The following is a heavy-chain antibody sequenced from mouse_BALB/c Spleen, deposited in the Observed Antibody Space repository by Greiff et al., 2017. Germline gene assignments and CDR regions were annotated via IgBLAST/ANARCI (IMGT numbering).Heavy chain of an antibody. Sequence: EVMLVESGGGLVQPGGSLKLSCAASGFTFSSYGMSWVRQTPDKRLELVATINSNGGSTYYPDSVKGRSTISGDNAKNTLYLQMSSLKSEDTAMYYCARVTCRITPGFAYWGQGTLVTVSA. CDR3: ARVTCRITPGFAY. CDR1: GFTFSSYG. V-gene: IGHV5-6-3*01. D-gene: IGHD2-4*01. CDR2: INSNGGST. J-gene: IGHJ3*01.